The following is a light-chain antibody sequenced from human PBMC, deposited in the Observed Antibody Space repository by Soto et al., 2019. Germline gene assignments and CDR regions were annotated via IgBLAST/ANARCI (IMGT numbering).Light chain of an antibody. CDR1: QSVSSN. V-gene: IGKV3-15*01. CDR3: QKYNNWPSWT. Sequence: EIVMTHSPSTLSVSPGERATIPPMPSQSVSSNLAWYQQKPGQAPRLLIYGASTRATGIPARFSGSGSLTEFTLTISSLQSEDFAVYYCQKYNNWPSWTFGKGTKVDIK. J-gene: IGKJ1*01. CDR2: GAS.